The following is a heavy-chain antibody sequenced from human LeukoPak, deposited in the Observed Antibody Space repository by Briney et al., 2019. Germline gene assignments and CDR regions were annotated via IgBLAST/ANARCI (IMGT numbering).Heavy chain of an antibody. CDR2: ISGSDGTT. CDR3: AKDSAKKYDDY. J-gene: IGHJ4*02. Sequence: GGSLRLSCAASGFTFSNAWMSWVRQAPGKGLEWVSGISGSDGTTYYADSVKGRFTISRDNSKNTLYLQMNGLRAEDTAVYYCAKDSAKKYDDYWGQGTLVTVSS. CDR1: GFTFSNAW. D-gene: IGHD2/OR15-2a*01. V-gene: IGHV3-23*01.